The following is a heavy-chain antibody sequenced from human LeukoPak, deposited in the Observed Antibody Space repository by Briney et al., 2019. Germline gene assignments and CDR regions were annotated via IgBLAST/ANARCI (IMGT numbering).Heavy chain of an antibody. CDR1: GFTFSSYA. CDR3: AKVGLAYGSGTLGYFDY. V-gene: IGHV3-30-3*01. Sequence: GGSLRLSCAASGFTFSSYAMHWVRQAPGKGLEWVAVISYDGSNKYYADSVKGRFTISRDNSKNTLYLQMNSLRAEDTAVYYCAKVGLAYGSGTLGYFDYWGQGTLVTVSS. D-gene: IGHD3-10*01. CDR2: ISYDGSNK. J-gene: IGHJ4*02.